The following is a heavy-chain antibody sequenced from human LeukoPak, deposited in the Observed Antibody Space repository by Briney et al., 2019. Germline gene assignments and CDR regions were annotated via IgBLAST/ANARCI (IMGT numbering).Heavy chain of an antibody. CDR2: INTGNGIT. Sequence: ASVKVSCKASGYTFTSHNIHWVRQAPGQRLEWMGWINTGNGITKYSQKFQGRVTVTRDTSASTVYVELSSLSTEDTAVYYCSRCAYSGGWSCDHWGQETLVTVSS. CDR3: SRCAYSGGWSCDH. J-gene: IGHJ5*02. D-gene: IGHD2-15*01. V-gene: IGHV1-3*04. CDR1: GYTFTSHN.